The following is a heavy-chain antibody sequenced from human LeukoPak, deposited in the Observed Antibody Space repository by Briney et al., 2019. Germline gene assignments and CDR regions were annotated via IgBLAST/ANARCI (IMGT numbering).Heavy chain of an antibody. J-gene: IGHJ4*02. D-gene: IGHD2-21*02. CDR1: GASISSTSYC. V-gene: IGHV4-61*09. CDR2: IHTSGST. CDR3: ARHVVVTEYFDY. Sequence: SQTLSLTCTVSGASISSTSYCWGWIRQPAGKGLEWIGHIHTSGSTNYNPSLKSRVTISVDTSKNQFSLKLSSVTAADTAVYYCARHVVVTEYFDYWGQGTLVTVSS.